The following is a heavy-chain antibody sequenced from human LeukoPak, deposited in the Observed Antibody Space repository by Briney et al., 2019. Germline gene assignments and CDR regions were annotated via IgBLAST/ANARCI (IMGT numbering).Heavy chain of an antibody. CDR3: ARAIWFGESRFDY. J-gene: IGHJ4*02. CDR1: GGSFSGYY. Sequence: SETLSLTCAVYGGSFSGYYWSWIRQPPGKGLEWIGEINHSGSTNYNPSLKSRVTISVDTSKHQFSLKLSSVTAADTAVYYCARAIWFGESRFDYWGQGTLVTVSS. CDR2: INHSGST. V-gene: IGHV4-34*01. D-gene: IGHD3-10*01.